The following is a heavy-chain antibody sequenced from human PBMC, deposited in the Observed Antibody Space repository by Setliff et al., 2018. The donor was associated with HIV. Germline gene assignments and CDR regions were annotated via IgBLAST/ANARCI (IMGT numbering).Heavy chain of an antibody. D-gene: IGHD5-18*01. CDR1: GGTFSSYA. Sequence: SVKVSCKASGGTFSSYAISWVRQAPGQGLEWMGRIIPILGIANYAQKFQGRVTITADKSTSTAYMELSSLRSEDTAVYYCATRGYSYGYFDYWGQGTLVTVSS. V-gene: IGHV1-69*04. CDR3: ATRGYSYGYFDY. J-gene: IGHJ4*02. CDR2: IIPILGIA.